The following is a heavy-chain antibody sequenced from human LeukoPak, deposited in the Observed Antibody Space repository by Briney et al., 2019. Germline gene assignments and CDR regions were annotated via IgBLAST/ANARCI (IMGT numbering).Heavy chain of an antibody. CDR2: ISAGGGST. Sequence: PGGSLRLSCAASGFTFTIYAMTWVRQAPGKGLEWVSTISAGGGSTDYADSVKGRFTTSRDNSENTLYLQMNSLRAEDTAVYYCARTSGTYYMDVWGKGTTVTVSS. D-gene: IGHD1-14*01. CDR3: ARTSGTYYMDV. V-gene: IGHV3-23*01. J-gene: IGHJ6*03. CDR1: GFTFTIYA.